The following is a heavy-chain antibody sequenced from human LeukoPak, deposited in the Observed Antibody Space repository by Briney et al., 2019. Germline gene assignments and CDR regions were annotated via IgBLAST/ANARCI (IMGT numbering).Heavy chain of an antibody. J-gene: IGHJ4*02. V-gene: IGHV3-66*04. CDR2: FYSGGST. CDR3: ARLAGDGLPLFDD. CDR1: GFTFSSYT. D-gene: IGHD5-24*01. Sequence: GGSLRLSCAASGFTFSSYTMNWVRQAPGKGLEWVSVFYSGGSTYYADSVKGRFIISRDTSRNTLDLQMTSPRAEDTAVYYCARLAGDGLPLFDDWGQGTLVTVSS.